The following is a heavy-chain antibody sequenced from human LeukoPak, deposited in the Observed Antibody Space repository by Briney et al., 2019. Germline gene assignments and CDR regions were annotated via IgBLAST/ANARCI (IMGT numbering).Heavy chain of an antibody. D-gene: IGHD3-10*01. CDR1: GFTFSSYA. Sequence: GGSLRLSCAASGFTFSSYAMHWVRQAPGKGLEWVAVISYDGSNKYYADSVKGRFTISRDNSKNTLYLQMNSLRAEDTAVYYCARAKLRYYYGSGSYYPSYFDYWGQGTLVTVSS. CDR3: ARAKLRYYYGSGSYYPSYFDY. J-gene: IGHJ4*02. V-gene: IGHV3-30-3*01. CDR2: ISYDGSNK.